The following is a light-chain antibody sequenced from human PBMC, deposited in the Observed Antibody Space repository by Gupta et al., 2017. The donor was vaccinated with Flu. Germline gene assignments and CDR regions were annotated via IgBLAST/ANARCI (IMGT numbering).Light chain of an antibody. CDR3: QHYCITPPT. J-gene: IGKJ1*01. CDR1: QSVLSGSNNKNY. Sequence: CKASQSVLSGSNNKNYLAWYQQKPGQPLKLLIYGTSTREAGVPDRFSGSGSGTDFSLTISSLQAEDVAVYYCQHYCITPPTFGQGTKVEI. V-gene: IGKV4-1*01. CDR2: GTS.